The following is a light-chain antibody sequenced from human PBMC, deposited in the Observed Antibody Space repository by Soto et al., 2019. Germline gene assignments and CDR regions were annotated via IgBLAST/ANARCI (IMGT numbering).Light chain of an antibody. J-gene: IGKJ5*01. CDR2: RAS. V-gene: IGKV3D-15*01. Sequence: IVLTQSPGTLSLSPWDRATLSCRASQSVSSDYVAWYQQKPGQTPNVLIYRASIRATGIPDRFSGSGSGTEFTLTISSLQSEDFAVYYCQQYNNWPPITFGQGTRLEIK. CDR3: QQYNNWPPIT. CDR1: QSVSSD.